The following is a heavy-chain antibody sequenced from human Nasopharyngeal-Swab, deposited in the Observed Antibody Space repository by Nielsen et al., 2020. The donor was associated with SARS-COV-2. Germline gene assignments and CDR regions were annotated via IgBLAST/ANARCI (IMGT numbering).Heavy chain of an antibody. CDR3: ARDLRTTVTGGDY. D-gene: IGHD4-17*01. J-gene: IGHJ4*02. V-gene: IGHV3-33*05. Sequence: WIRQPPGKGLEWVAVISYDGGNKYYADSVKGRFTISRDNSKNTLYLQMNSLRAEDTAVYHCARDLRTTVTGGDYWGQGTLVTVSS. CDR2: ISYDGGNK.